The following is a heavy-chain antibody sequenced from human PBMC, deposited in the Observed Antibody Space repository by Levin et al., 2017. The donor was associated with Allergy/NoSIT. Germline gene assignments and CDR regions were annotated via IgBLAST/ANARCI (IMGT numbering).Heavy chain of an antibody. CDR3: ARHDVDTAMVYAFDI. D-gene: IGHD5-18*01. J-gene: IGHJ3*02. CDR1: GGSISSSSYY. CDR2: IYYSGST. V-gene: IGHV4-39*01. Sequence: SQTLSLTCTVSGGSISSSSYYWGWIRQPPGKGLEWIGSIYYSGSTYYNPSLKSRVTISVDTSKNQFSLKLSSVTAADTAVYYCARHDVDTAMVYAFDIWGQGTMVTVSS.